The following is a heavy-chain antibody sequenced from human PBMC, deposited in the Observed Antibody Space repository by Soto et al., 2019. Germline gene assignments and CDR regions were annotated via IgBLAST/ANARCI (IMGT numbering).Heavy chain of an antibody. CDR1: GFTFTNAW. V-gene: IGHV3-15*07. CDR2: IKSKTDGGTI. J-gene: IGHJ4*02. CDR3: TPHIHYGSGWYGCFEY. Sequence: EVQLVESGGGLVKPGGSLRLSCAVSGFTFTNAWMNWVRQAPGKGLEWFGRIKSKTDGGTIDYGAPVKGRFIISRDDSKNTLYLQMNGLNTEDTAVYYCTPHIHYGSGWYGCFEYWGRGTLVTVSS. D-gene: IGHD6-19*01.